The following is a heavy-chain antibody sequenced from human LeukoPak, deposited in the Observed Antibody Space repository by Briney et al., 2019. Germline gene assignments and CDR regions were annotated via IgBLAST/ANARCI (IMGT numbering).Heavy chain of an antibody. CDR1: GFTVSSNY. D-gene: IGHD6-13*01. J-gene: IGHJ4*02. Sequence: GRSLRLSCAASGFTVSSNYMSWVRQAPGKGLEWVSVIYSGGSTYYADSVKGRFTISRDNSKNTLYLQMNSLRAEDTAVYYCARGRFSSSWYYVSGYYFDYWGQGTLVTVSS. V-gene: IGHV3-53*01. CDR2: IYSGGST. CDR3: ARGRFSSSWYYVSGYYFDY.